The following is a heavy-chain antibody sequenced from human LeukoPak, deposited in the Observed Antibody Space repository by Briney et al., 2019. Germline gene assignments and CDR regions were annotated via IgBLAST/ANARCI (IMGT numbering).Heavy chain of an antibody. V-gene: IGHV3-23*01. J-gene: IGHJ4*02. CDR3: AKDSGSTVEYYFDY. CDR1: GFTFSSYA. D-gene: IGHD5-24*01. CDR2: ISGSGGST. Sequence: PGGSLRLSCAASGFTFSSYAMSWVRQAPGKGLEWVSAISGSGGSTYYAASVKGRFTISRDNSKNTLYLQMNSLRAEDTAVYYCAKDSGSTVEYYFDYWGQGTLVTVSS.